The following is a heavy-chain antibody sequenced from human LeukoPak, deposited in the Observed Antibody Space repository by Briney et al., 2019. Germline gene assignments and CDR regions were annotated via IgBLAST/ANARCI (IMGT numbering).Heavy chain of an antibody. D-gene: IGHD2-2*01. V-gene: IGHV3-21*01. J-gene: IGHJ6*03. CDR3: ARGLGYCSSTSCYDYYYYYMDV. CDR2: ISSSSSYI. Sequence: PGGCLRLSCAASGFTFRSYSMNWVRQAPGKGLEWVSSISSSSSYIYYADSVKGRFTISRDNAKNSLYLQMNSLRAEDTAVYYSARGLGYCSSTSCYDYYYYYMDVWGKGTTVTVSS. CDR1: GFTFRSYS.